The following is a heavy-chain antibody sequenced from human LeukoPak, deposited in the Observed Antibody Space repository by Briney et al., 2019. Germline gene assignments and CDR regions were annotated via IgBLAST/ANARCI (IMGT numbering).Heavy chain of an antibody. Sequence: GESLKISCEGSGYSFTTYWIGWVRQMPGKGMEWMGIIYPGDSDTRYSPSFQGQVTISADKSISTAYLQWSSLKASDTAKYYCARTGAGSDHYMDVWGKGTTVTVSS. V-gene: IGHV5-51*01. CDR1: GYSFTTYW. D-gene: IGHD6-13*01. CDR2: IYPGDSDT. J-gene: IGHJ6*03. CDR3: ARTGAGSDHYMDV.